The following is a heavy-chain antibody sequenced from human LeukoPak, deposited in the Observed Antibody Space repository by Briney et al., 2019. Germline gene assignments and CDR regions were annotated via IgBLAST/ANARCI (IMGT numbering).Heavy chain of an antibody. CDR3: AAGLLDY. CDR2: ISSSSRTI. CDR1: IFTFRNYS. Sequence: PGGSLRLFCAACIFTFRNYSMNWVRVYPWKGLEWVSYISSSSRTIYYADSVKGRFTISRDNAKNSLYLQMNSLRAEDTAVYYCAAGLLDYWGQGTLVTVSS. V-gene: IGHV3-48*01. J-gene: IGHJ4*02.